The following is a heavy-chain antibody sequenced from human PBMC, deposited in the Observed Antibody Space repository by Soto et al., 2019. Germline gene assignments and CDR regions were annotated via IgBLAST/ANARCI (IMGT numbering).Heavy chain of an antibody. V-gene: IGHV4-39*01. Sequence: PSETLSLTCTVSGGSISSSSYYWGWIRQPPGKGLEWIGSIYYSGSTYYNPSLKSRVTISVDTSKNQFSLKLSSVTAADTAVYYCARCLASGSYGSEFDYWGQGTLVTVSS. CDR3: ARCLASGSYGSEFDY. CDR1: GGSISSSSYY. D-gene: IGHD3-10*01. CDR2: IYYSGST. J-gene: IGHJ4*02.